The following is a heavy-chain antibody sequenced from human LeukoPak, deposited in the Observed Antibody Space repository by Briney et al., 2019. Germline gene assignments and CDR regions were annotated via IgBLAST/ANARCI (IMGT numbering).Heavy chain of an antibody. CDR1: GFTFSDYY. Sequence: GGSLRLSCAASGFTFSDYYMNWIRQAPGKGLEWISYISSSSDYTTYADSVKGRFTISRDNSKNSLYLQMNSLRAEDSAVYYCARDPPGDGGVTLDYWGQGTLVTVCS. D-gene: IGHD2-8*02. CDR2: ISSSSDYT. V-gene: IGHV3-11*05. J-gene: IGHJ4*02. CDR3: ARDPPGDGGVTLDY.